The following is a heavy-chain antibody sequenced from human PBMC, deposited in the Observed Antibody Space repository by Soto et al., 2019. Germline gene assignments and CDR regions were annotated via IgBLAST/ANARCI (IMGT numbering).Heavy chain of an antibody. CDR2: ISATGGGT. J-gene: IGHJ4*02. D-gene: IGHD3-22*01. Sequence: PGGSLRLSCSASGFNFGAYAMSWVRQPPGKGLEWVSLISATGGGTYYADSVKGRFTISRDNSKNTLYLQMNSLRAEDTAVYYCAKDYSSGYPHYWGQGTLVTVSS. CDR3: AKDYSSGYPHY. V-gene: IGHV3-23*01. CDR1: GFNFGAYA.